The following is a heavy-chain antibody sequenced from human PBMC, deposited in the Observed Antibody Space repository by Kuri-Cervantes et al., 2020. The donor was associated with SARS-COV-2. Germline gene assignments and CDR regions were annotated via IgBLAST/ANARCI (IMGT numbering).Heavy chain of an antibody. CDR1: GGSFSGYY. CDR2: INHSGST. Sequence: SETLSLTCAVYGGSFSGYYWSWIRQPPRKGLEWIGEINHSGSTNYNPSLKSRVTISVDTSKNQFSLKLSSVTAADTAVYYCARVKDWFGEPKFDYWGQGTLVTVSS. CDR3: ARVKDWFGEPKFDY. V-gene: IGHV4-34*01. J-gene: IGHJ4*02. D-gene: IGHD3-10*01.